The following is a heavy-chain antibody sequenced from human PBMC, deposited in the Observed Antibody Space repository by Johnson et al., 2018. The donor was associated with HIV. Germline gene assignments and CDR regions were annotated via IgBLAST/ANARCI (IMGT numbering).Heavy chain of an antibody. CDR3: TRAYYVSRGSYPHAFHV. J-gene: IGHJ3*01. CDR1: GFSVSGNY. CDR2: IYVGGNT. Sequence: MQLVESGGGLIQPGGSLRVSCAASGFSVSGNYMSWVRQAPGKGLEWVSSIYVGGNTYSADSVKGRFTISRDNSENTLYLLMNRMRAEDTAVSYCTRAYYVSRGSYPHAFHVWGHVTVVTVSS. V-gene: IGHV3-53*01. D-gene: IGHD3-22*01.